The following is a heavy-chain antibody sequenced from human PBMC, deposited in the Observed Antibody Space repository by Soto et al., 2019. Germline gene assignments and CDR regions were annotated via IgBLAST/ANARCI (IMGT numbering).Heavy chain of an antibody. CDR3: ASGRGQQLVRASLHDAFDI. CDR2: IYYSGST. V-gene: IGHV4-39*01. Sequence: SETLSLTCTVSGGSISSSSYYWGWIRQPPGKGLEWIGSIYYSGSTYYNPSLKSRVTISVDTSKNQFSLKLSSVTAADTAVYYCASGRGQQLVRASLHDAFDIWGQGTMVTVSS. J-gene: IGHJ3*02. D-gene: IGHD6-13*01. CDR1: GGSISSSSYY.